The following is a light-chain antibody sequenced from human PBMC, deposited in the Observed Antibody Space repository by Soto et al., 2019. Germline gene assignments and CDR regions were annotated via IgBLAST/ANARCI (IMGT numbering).Light chain of an antibody. J-gene: IGKJ1*01. CDR1: QGISNY. CDR3: QKYNSAPRT. V-gene: IGKV1-27*01. CDR2: AAS. Sequence: DIQMTQSPSSLSASVGDRVTITCRASQGISNYLAWYKQKPEKFPKLLIYAASILHSGVPSRFSGSGSGTYFTFTISSLQPEDVATYYCQKYNSAPRTFGQGTKV.